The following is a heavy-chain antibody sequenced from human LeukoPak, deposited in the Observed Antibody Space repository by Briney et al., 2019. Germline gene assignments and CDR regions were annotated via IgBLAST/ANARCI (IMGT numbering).Heavy chain of an antibody. D-gene: IGHD2-8*01. V-gene: IGHV3-30*03. J-gene: IGHJ6*02. CDR2: ISYDGSNK. Sequence: TGGSLRLSCAASGFTFSSYGMHWVRQAPGKGLEWVAVISYDGSNKYYADSVKGRFTISRDNSKNTLYLQMNSLRAEDTAVYYCARGPERTGVGTRYFYDMDVWGQGTTVTVSS. CDR3: ARGPERTGVGTRYFYDMDV. CDR1: GFTFSSYG.